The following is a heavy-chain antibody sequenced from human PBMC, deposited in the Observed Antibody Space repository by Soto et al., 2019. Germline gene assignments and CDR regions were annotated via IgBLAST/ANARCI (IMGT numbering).Heavy chain of an antibody. D-gene: IGHD6-13*01. CDR2: ISISSRTI. J-gene: IGHJ5*02. Sequence: EVQVVESGGGLAQPGGSLRLSCAASGFTFSSYSMNWVRQAPGRALKWVSYISISSRTIYYADSVRGRFTISRDDAKNSLYLQMNSLRDEDTAVYYCARDNGIAGSFDPWGQGTQVTVSS. CDR1: GFTFSSYS. V-gene: IGHV3-48*02. CDR3: ARDNGIAGSFDP.